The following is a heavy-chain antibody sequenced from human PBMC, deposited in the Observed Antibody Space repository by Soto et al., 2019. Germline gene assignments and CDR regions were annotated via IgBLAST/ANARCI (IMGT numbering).Heavy chain of an antibody. CDR2: INPDGSGE. J-gene: IGHJ4*02. CDR1: GFSFEIYW. D-gene: IGHD3-10*01. CDR3: ARENWFFDS. V-gene: IGHV3-7*01. Sequence: PGGSLRLSCAASGFSFEIYWMGWVRQAPGKGLEWVANINPDGSGEYYLDSVKGRFTISRDNAKNSVYLQMNSLVGDDTAVYYCARENWFFDSWGQGTLVTVSS.